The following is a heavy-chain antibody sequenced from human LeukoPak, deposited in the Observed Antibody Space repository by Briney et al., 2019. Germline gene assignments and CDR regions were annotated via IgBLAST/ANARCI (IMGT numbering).Heavy chain of an antibody. V-gene: IGHV3-23*01. J-gene: IGHJ4*02. D-gene: IGHD6-19*01. CDR2: ISGSGGST. CDR1: GFTFSSYA. Sequence: GASLRLSCAASGFTFSSYAMSWVRQAPGKGLEWVSAISGSGGSTYYADSVKGRFTISRDNSKNTLYLQMNSLRAEDTAVYYCAKDLSIAVASREGTDYWGQGTLVTVSS. CDR3: AKDLSIAVASREGTDY.